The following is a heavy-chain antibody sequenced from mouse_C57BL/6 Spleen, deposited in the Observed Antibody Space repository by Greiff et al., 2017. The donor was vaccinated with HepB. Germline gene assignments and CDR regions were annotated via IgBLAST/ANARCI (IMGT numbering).Heavy chain of an antibody. J-gene: IGHJ1*03. CDR3: ARRYDYDGTLWYFDV. Sequence: EVMLVESGGGLVQPGGSLKLSCAASGFTFSDYYMYWVRQTPEKRLEWVAYISNGGGSTYYPDTVKGRFTISRDNAKNTLYLQMSRLKSEDTAMYYCARRYDYDGTLWYFDVWGTGTTVTVAS. D-gene: IGHD2-4*01. CDR2: ISNGGGST. CDR1: GFTFSDYY. V-gene: IGHV5-12*01.